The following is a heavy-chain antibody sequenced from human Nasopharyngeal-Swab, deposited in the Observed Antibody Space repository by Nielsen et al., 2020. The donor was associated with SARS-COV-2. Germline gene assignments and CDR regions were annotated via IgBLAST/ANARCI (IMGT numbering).Heavy chain of an antibody. V-gene: IGHV3-23*01. CDR1: GFSITTYG. D-gene: IGHD1-14*01. CDR3: TRGLTGHIVQWNPSPY. CDR2: ISELGSGI. J-gene: IGHJ4*02. Sequence: GESLKISCAASGFSITTYGMTLVRQAPGKGLEWVSSISELGSGIYYADSVWGRFSISRDTSKNTVYLQMNTLRADDTALYFCTRGLTGHIVQWNPSPYWGQGTLVTVSS.